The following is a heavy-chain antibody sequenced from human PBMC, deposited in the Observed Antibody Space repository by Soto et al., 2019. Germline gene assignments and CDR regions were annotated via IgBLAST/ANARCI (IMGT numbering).Heavy chain of an antibody. D-gene: IGHD5-18*01. CDR3: ARGGYRNPYYYYYGMDV. CDR2: ISSNGGST. V-gene: IGHV3-64*02. Sequence: GGSLRLSCAASGFTFSSYAMHWVRRAPGKGLEYVSAISSNGGSTYYADSVKGRFTISRDNSKNTLYLQMGSLRAEDMAVYYCARGGYRNPYYYYYGMDVWGQGTTVTVSS. CDR1: GFTFSSYA. J-gene: IGHJ6*02.